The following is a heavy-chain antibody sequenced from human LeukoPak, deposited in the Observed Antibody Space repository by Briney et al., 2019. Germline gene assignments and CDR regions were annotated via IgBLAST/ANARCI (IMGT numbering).Heavy chain of an antibody. CDR3: ATVVPAAMVYGWFDP. J-gene: IGHJ5*02. V-gene: IGHV1-2*06. CDR2: INPNSGGT. CDR1: GYTFTGYY. Sequence: ASVKVSCKASGYTFTGYYMHWVRQAPGQGPEWMGRINPNSGGTNYAQKFQGRVTMTRDTSISTAYMELSRLRSDDTAVYYCATVVPAAMVYGWFDPWGQGTLVTVSS. D-gene: IGHD2-2*01.